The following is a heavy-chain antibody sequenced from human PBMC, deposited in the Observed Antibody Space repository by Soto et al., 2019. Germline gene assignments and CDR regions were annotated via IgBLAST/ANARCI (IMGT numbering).Heavy chain of an antibody. CDR3: AKDLQSYGDYDYYCYGMDV. V-gene: IGHV3-30*18. CDR2: NSYDGTNK. CDR1: GFTFSTYG. Sequence: QVQLVESGGGEVQPGRSLTISCAASGFTFSTYGMHWVRQTPGKGLEWVAVNSYDGTNKFYSDSVKGRFTISRDNFQNPLTLQMNSLRADDTALYSCAKDLQSYGDYDYYCYGMDVWGLGTRVTVSS. J-gene: IGHJ6*02. D-gene: IGHD4-17*01.